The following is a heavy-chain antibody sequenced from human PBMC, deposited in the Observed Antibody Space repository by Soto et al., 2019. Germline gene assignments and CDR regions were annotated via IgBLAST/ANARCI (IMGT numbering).Heavy chain of an antibody. Sequence: GGSLRLSCAASGFTFSSYAMSWVRQAPGKGLEWVSAISGSGGSTYYADSVKGRFTISRDNSKNTLYLQMNSLRAEDTAVYYCAKHRNPPRITAAGTQSYYYYYMDVWGKGTTVTVSS. CDR1: GFTFSSYA. D-gene: IGHD6-13*01. CDR2: ISGSGGST. CDR3: AKHRNPPRITAAGTQSYYYYYMDV. J-gene: IGHJ6*03. V-gene: IGHV3-23*01.